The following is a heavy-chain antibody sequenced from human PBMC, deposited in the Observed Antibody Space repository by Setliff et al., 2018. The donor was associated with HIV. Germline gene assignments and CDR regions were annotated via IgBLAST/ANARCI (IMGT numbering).Heavy chain of an antibody. J-gene: IGHJ3*01. V-gene: IGHV3-49*04. D-gene: IGHD2-2*01. Sequence: GGSLRLSCRTSGFTFGDFGMSWGRQAPGKGLEWVAFIRSKGYGGTTEYAASVKGRFTISRDDSKSIAYLQMNRLKTEDTALYYCTRDPGIVLVPAVRSYVWGQGTIVTVSS. CDR3: TRDPGIVLVPAVRSYV. CDR2: IRSKGYGGTT. CDR1: GFTFGDFG.